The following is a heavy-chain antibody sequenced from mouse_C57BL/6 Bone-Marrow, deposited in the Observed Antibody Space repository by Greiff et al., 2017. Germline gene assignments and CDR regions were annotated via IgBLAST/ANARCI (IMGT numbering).Heavy chain of an antibody. CDR1: GYTFTSYW. CDR2: IDPSDSYT. J-gene: IGHJ2*01. V-gene: IGHV1-50*01. D-gene: IGHD4-1*01. CDR3: ARLGRPGPY. Sequence: QVQLQQPGAELVKPGASVKLSCKASGYTFTSYWMKWVKQRPGQGLEWIGEIDPSDSYTNYNHKFKGKATLPVDTSSSTAYMQISSLTSEDAAVYYCARLGRPGPYWGQGTTLTVSS.